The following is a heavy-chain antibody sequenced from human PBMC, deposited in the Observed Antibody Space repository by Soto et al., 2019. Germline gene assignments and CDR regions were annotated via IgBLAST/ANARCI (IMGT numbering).Heavy chain of an antibody. CDR3: ARGMTTVTTFDY. CDR1: GGSISSGGYS. J-gene: IGHJ4*02. V-gene: IGHV4-30-2*01. Sequence: QLQLQESGSGLVKPSQTLSLTCAVSGGSISSGGYSWSWIRQPPGKGLESIGYIYHSGCTYDNPSLNSRVTISVDRSKNQFSLKLSSVTAADTAVYYCARGMTTVTTFDYWGQGTLVTVSS. D-gene: IGHD4-17*01. CDR2: IYHSGCT.